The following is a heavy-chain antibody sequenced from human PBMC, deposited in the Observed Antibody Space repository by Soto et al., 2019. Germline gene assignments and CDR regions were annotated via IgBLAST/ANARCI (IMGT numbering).Heavy chain of an antibody. CDR2: FIPILGIA. Sequence: AEVKKPGSSVKVSCKASGGTFSSYTISWVRQAPGQGLEWMGRFIPILGIANYAQKFQGRVTITADKSTSTAYMERSSVRAEDTAVYYCASTDTAMVNGWYYYGMDVWGQGTTVTVSS. J-gene: IGHJ6*02. V-gene: IGHV1-69*02. CDR3: ASTDTAMVNGWYYYGMDV. CDR1: GGTFSSYT. D-gene: IGHD5-18*01.